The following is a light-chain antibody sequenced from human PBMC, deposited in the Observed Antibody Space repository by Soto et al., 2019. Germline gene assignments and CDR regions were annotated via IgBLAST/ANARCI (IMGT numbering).Light chain of an antibody. CDR1: QDIRNT. CDR2: AAS. V-gene: IGKV1-6*01. Sequence: AIQRTQSPSSLSASVGDRVAISCRASQDIRNTLAWYQQEPRKAPRLLIYAASSLQSGVPSRFSASGSGTDFTLTISGLQPEDFGTYFCQQTYTYPNSFGQGTKVDIK. CDR3: QQTYTYPNS. J-gene: IGKJ1*01.